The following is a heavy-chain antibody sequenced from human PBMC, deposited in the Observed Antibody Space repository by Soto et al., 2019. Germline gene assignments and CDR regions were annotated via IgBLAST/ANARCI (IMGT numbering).Heavy chain of an antibody. J-gene: IGHJ4*02. Sequence: EVQLVESGGGLVQPGGSLRLSCAASGITASSFYMHWVRQAPGKGLMWVSRIKSDGSPTNYADSVKGRFTISRDNAKNTLYLQMNSLRVEDTAIYYCVQFGGTSAYWGQGTLVTVSS. CDR3: VQFGGTSAY. CDR2: IKSDGSPT. CDR1: GITASSFY. D-gene: IGHD2-15*01. V-gene: IGHV3-74*01.